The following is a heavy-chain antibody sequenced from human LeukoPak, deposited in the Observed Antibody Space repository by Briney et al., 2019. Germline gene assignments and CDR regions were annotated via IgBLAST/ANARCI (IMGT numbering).Heavy chain of an antibody. D-gene: IGHD6-13*01. Sequence: EASVKVSCKASGYTFTSYDINWVRQATGQGLEWTGWMNPNSGNTGYAQKFQGRVTMTRNTSISTAYMELSSLRSEDTAVYYCARDGTAAGLYLDLWGQGTLVTVSS. J-gene: IGHJ4*01. CDR3: ARDGTAAGLYLDL. CDR2: MNPNSGNT. V-gene: IGHV1-8*01. CDR1: GYTFTSYD.